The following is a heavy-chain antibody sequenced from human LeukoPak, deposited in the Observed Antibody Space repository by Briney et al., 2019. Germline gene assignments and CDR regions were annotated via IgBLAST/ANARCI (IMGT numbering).Heavy chain of an antibody. CDR1: GFTFSSYG. CDR3: ARDWGYYYGPGSYFRGDYYYYGMDV. D-gene: IGHD3-10*01. CDR2: IWYDGSNK. V-gene: IGHV3-33*01. Sequence: PGGSLRLSCAASGFTFSSYGMHWVRQAPGKGLEWVAVIWYDGSNKYYADSVKGRFTISRDNSKNTLYLQMNSLRAEDTAVYYCARDWGYYYGPGSYFRGDYYYYGMDVWGQGTTVTVSS. J-gene: IGHJ6*02.